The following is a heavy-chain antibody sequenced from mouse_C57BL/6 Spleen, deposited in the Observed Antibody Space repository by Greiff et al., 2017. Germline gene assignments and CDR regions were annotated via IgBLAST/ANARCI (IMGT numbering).Heavy chain of an antibody. CDR3: ARYDYDGLAY. V-gene: IGHV1-26*01. Sequence: VQLQQSGPELVKPGASVKISCKASGYTFTDYYMNWVKQSHGKSLEWIGDINPNNGGTSYNQKFKGKATLTVDKSSSTAYMQLSSLTSEDSAVYYCARYDYDGLAYWGQGTLVTVSA. D-gene: IGHD2-4*01. J-gene: IGHJ3*01. CDR2: INPNNGGT. CDR1: GYTFTDYY.